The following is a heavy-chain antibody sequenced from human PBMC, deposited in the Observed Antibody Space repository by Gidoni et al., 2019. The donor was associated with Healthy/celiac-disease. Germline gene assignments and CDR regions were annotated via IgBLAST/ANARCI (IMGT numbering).Heavy chain of an antibody. CDR2: IYYSGST. CDR1: GGSISSGGYY. J-gene: IGHJ5*02. D-gene: IGHD5-18*01. CDR3: ARVDTAMVFNWFDP. Sequence: QVQLQESGPGLVKPSQTLSLTCTVSGGSISSGGYYWSWIRQHPGKGLEWIGYIYYSGSTYYNPSLKSRVTISVDTSKNQFSLKLSSVTAADTAVYYCARVDTAMVFNWFDPWGQGTLVTVSS. V-gene: IGHV4-31*03.